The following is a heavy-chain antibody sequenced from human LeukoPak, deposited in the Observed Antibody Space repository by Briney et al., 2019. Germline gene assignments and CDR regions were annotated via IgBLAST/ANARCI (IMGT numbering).Heavy chain of an antibody. CDR3: ARAGLGIATKFDP. CDR2: IYSSGST. J-gene: IGHJ5*02. Sequence: KPSETLSLTCSVSGGSISSGSYYWSWIRQPAGKGLEWIGRIYSSGSTNYNPSLKSRVTISVDTSKNQFSLKLSSVTAADTAVYYCARAGLGIATKFDPWGQGTLVTVSS. CDR1: GGSISSGSYY. V-gene: IGHV4-61*02. D-gene: IGHD6-13*01.